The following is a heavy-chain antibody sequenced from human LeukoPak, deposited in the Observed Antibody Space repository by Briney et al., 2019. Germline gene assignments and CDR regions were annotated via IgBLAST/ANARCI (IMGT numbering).Heavy chain of an antibody. J-gene: IGHJ3*02. CDR2: IYYSGST. V-gene: IGHV4-31*03. CDR3: ARAREIGGWAFDI. CDR1: GGSISSGGYY. Sequence: SETLSLTCTVSGGSISSGGYYWSWIRQHPGKGLEWIGYIYYSGSTYYNPSLKSRVTISVDTSKNQFSLKLSSVTAADTAVYYCARAREIGGWAFDIWGQGTMVTVSS. D-gene: IGHD3-10*01.